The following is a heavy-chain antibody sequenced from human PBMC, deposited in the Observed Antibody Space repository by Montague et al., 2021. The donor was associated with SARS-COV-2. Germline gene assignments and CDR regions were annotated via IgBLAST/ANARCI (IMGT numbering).Heavy chain of an antibody. J-gene: IGHJ4*02. V-gene: IGHV3-7*03. CDR1: GFTFSTYW. D-gene: IGHD3-22*01. CDR3: ARDEGSHSIYYYDSSGYYVY. Sequence: SLGLSCAASGFTFSTYWMSWVRQAPGKGLEWVADMKQDGSEKYYVDSVKGRFTISRDNAKSLLYLEMNSLRAEDTAVYYCARDEGSHSIYYYDSSGYYVYWGQGTPVTVSS. CDR2: MKQDGSEK.